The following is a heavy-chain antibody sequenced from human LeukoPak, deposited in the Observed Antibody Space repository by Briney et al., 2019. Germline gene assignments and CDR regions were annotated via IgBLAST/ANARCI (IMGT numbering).Heavy chain of an antibody. Sequence: QAGGSLRLSCTASGFTFSNYGLHWVRQAPGKGLEWMALIWYDGSKRYYADSVQGRFTISRDDSKNTLFLQMNSLRAEDTAVYYCARDLGNFGSGTSYYDYWGQGTLVTVSS. CDR2: IWYDGSKR. V-gene: IGHV3-33*01. J-gene: IGHJ4*02. D-gene: IGHD3-10*01. CDR1: GFTFSNYG. CDR3: ARDLGNFGSGTSYYDY.